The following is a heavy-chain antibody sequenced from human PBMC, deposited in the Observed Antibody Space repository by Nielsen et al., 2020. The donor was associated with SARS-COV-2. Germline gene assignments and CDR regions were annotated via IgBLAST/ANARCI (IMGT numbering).Heavy chain of an antibody. D-gene: IGHD6-19*01. V-gene: IGHV3-30*03. J-gene: IGHJ4*02. CDR1: GFTFSSYG. Sequence: GESLKISCAASGFTFSSYGMHWVRQAPGKGLEWVAVISYDGSNKYYADSVKGRFTISRDNSKNTLYLQMNSLRAEDTAVYYCARDDSSGWYGRADYFDYWGQGTLVTVSS. CDR2: ISYDGSNK. CDR3: ARDDSSGWYGRADYFDY.